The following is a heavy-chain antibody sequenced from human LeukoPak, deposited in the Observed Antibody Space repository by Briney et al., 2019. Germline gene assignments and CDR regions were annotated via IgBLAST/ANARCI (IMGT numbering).Heavy chain of an antibody. CDR1: EFSVGSNY. J-gene: IGHJ4*02. CDR3: VRDRHYIGNREVRFPY. CDR2: IYSGGST. D-gene: IGHD3-10*01. V-gene: IGHV3-66*01. Sequence: GGSLRLSCAASEFSVGSNYMTWVRQAPGKGLEWVSLIYSGGSTYYTDSVKGRFTISRDNSKNTLYLQMNSLRVEDTAVYYCVRDRHYIGNREVRFPYWGQGALVTVSS.